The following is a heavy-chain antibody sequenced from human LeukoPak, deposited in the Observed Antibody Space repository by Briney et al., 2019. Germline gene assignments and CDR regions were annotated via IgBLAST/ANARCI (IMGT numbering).Heavy chain of an antibody. CDR1: GGSFSSYY. J-gene: IGHJ5*02. Sequence: PSETLSLTCAVYGGSFSSYYWSWIRQPPGKGLEWIGEINHSGSTNYNPSLKSRATISVDTSKNQFSLKLSSVTAADTAVYYCARQAYSSNLGWFDPWGQGTLVTVSS. V-gene: IGHV4-34*01. CDR3: ARQAYSSNLGWFDP. CDR2: INHSGST. D-gene: IGHD6-13*01.